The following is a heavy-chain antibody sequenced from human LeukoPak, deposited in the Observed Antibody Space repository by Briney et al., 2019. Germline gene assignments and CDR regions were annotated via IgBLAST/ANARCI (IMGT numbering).Heavy chain of an antibody. CDR1: GYTFTGYY. V-gene: IGHV1-2*02. D-gene: IGHD3-9*01. CDR2: INPNSGGT. CDR3: ARDSKLRYFDWLLYPAFDY. Sequence: ASVKVSCKASGYTFTGYYMHWVRQAPGQGLEWMGWINPNSGGTNYAQKFQGRVTMTRDTSISTAYMELSRLRSYDTAVYYCARDSKLRYFDWLLYPAFDYWGQGTLVAVSS. J-gene: IGHJ4*02.